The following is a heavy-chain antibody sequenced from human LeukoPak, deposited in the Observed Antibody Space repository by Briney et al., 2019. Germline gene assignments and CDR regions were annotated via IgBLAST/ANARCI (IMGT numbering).Heavy chain of an antibody. CDR2: ISWNSGSI. Sequence: GGSLRLSCAASGFTFDDYAMHWVRQAPGKGLEWVSGISWNSGSIGYADSVKGRFTTSRDNAKNSLYLQMNSLRAEDMALYYCAKGYCSGGSCYLGYWGQGTLVTVSS. V-gene: IGHV3-9*03. J-gene: IGHJ4*02. CDR3: AKGYCSGGSCYLGY. CDR1: GFTFDDYA. D-gene: IGHD2-15*01.